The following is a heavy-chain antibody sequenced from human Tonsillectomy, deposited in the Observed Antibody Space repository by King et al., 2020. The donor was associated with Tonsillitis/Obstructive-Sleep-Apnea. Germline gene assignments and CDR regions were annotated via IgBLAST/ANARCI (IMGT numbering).Heavy chain of an antibody. D-gene: IGHD3-3*01. CDR1: GFTFSSYW. V-gene: IGHV3-7*01. CDR3: AGGPSTIFGVAAPFFDY. J-gene: IGHJ4*02. Sequence: VQLVESGGGLVQPGGSLRLSCAASGFTFSSYWMSWVRQAPGKGLEWVANIKQDGSEKYYVDSVKGRFTISRDNAKNSLYLQMNSLRAEDTAVYYCAGGPSTIFGVAAPFFDYWGQGTLVTVSS. CDR2: IKQDGSEK.